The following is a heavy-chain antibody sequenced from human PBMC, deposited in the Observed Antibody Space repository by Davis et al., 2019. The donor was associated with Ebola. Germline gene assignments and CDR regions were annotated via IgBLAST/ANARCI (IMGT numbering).Heavy chain of an antibody. J-gene: IGHJ5*02. CDR1: GYSISSDYY. V-gene: IGHV4-38-2*02. Sequence: MPSETLSLTCTVSGYSISSDYYWGWIRQPPGKGLEWIGSIKHRGSTYYNPSLKSRATMAVDTSKSQFSLKLTSVTAADTAVYYCARVTGASHAGPWGQGTLVTVSS. CDR2: IKHRGST. CDR3: ARVTGASHAGP. D-gene: IGHD4/OR15-4a*01.